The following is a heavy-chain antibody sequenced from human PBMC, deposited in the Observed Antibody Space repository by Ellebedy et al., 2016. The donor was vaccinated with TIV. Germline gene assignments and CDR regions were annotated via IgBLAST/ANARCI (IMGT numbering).Heavy chain of an antibody. V-gene: IGHV1-58*02. Sequence: SVKVSCXASGFTFTSSAMQWVRQARGQRLEWIGWIVVGSGNTNYAQKFQERVTITRDMSTSTAYMELSSLRSEDTAVYYCATGGRLSDSPSSGYYYGAFDSWGQGTMVTVSS. J-gene: IGHJ3*02. CDR2: IVVGSGNT. CDR3: ATGGRLSDSPSSGYYYGAFDS. CDR1: GFTFTSSA. D-gene: IGHD3-22*01.